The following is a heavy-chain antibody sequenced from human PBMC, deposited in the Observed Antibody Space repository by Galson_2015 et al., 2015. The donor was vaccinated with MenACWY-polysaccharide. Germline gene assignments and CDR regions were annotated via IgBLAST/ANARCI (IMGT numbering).Heavy chain of an antibody. CDR3: VRHLYADF. Sequence: QSGAEVKKPGESLKISCKGSGYSYTSYWIGWVRQMPGKGMEWMGMIYPSDSDTRYSPSFQGQVTTSADKSISTAYLQWSSLRASDTAIYYCVRHLYADFWGQGTLVTVSS. CDR2: IYPSDSDT. J-gene: IGHJ4*02. CDR1: GYSYTSYW. V-gene: IGHV5-51*01. D-gene: IGHD2-2*02.